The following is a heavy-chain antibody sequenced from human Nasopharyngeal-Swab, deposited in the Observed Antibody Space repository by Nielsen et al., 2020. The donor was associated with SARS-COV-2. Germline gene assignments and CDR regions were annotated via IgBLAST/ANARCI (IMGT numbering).Heavy chain of an antibody. V-gene: IGHV1-69*13. D-gene: IGHD4-17*01. CDR3: ARWVELDCGDYEHGDY. Sequence: SVKVSCKASGGTFSSYAISWVRQAPGQGLEWMGGIIPIFGTANYAQKFQGRVTITADESTSTAYMELSSLRSEDTAVYYCARWVELDCGDYEHGDYWGQGTLVTVSS. J-gene: IGHJ4*02. CDR2: IIPIFGTA. CDR1: GGTFSSYA.